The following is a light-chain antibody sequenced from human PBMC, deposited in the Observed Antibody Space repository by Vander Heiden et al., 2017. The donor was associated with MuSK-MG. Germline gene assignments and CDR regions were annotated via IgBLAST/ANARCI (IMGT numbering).Light chain of an antibody. J-gene: IGLJ2*01. V-gene: IGLV2-14*03. CDR3: SSYTTSSSVV. Sequence: QSALTQPASVPGSPGRSLTISCTVTTSDVGNYNSVSWYQQHPGRAPKLMLYDVNNRPSGVSSRFSGSKSGNTASLTISGLQAEDEAEYYCSSYTTSSSVVFGGGTKLTVL. CDR1: TSDVGNYNS. CDR2: DVN.